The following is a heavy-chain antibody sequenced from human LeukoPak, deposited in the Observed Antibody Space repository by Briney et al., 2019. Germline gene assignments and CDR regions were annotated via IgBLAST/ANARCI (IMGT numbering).Heavy chain of an antibody. CDR1: GGSIRNYY. CDR2: IYTSGST. CDR3: ARDQATAIHSTHYYYVDV. V-gene: IGHV4-4*07. D-gene: IGHD2-2*02. J-gene: IGHJ6*03. Sequence: PAEALSPTCTVSGGSIRNYYWSWIRQPAGKGLEWIGRIYTSGSTNYNPSLKSRVTISVDKSKNQFSLKLSSVTAADTAVYYCARDQATAIHSTHYYYVDVWGKGTTVTVSS.